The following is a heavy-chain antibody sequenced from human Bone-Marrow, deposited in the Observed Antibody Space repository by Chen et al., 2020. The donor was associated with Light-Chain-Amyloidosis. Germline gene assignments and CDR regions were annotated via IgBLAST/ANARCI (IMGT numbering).Heavy chain of an antibody. CDR2: INPSGGST. Sequence: QVQLVQSGAEVKKPGASVKVSCKASGYTFTSYYMHWVRQAPGQGLEWMGIINPSGGSTSYAQKFQGRVTMTRDTSTSTVYMGLSSLRSVDTAVYYCARGGGSTIRRGGPDYWGQGTLVTVSS. J-gene: IGHJ4*02. CDR3: ARGGGSTIRRGGPDY. CDR1: GYTFTSYY. V-gene: IGHV1-46*01. D-gene: IGHD5-12*01.